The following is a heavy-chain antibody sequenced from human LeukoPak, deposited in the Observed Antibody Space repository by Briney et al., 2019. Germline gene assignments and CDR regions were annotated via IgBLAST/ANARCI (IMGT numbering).Heavy chain of an antibody. CDR2: IYESGNT. J-gene: IGHJ5*02. D-gene: IGHD3-22*01. V-gene: IGHV4-39*01. Sequence: SETLSLTCTVSGGSISGSSYYWAWIRQPPGKGLEWIGNIYESGNTSYNPSLRSRVTISVDTSKNQFSLRLSSVTAADTAVYYCALHDPGDSTGFYFGWFDPWGQGTLVTASS. CDR1: GGSISGSSYY. CDR3: ALHDPGDSTGFYFGWFDP.